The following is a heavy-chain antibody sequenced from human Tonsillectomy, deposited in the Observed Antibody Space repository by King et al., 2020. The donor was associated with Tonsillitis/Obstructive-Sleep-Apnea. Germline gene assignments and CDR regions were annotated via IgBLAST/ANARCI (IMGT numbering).Heavy chain of an antibody. CDR1: GYTFTGYY. Sequence: QLVQSGAEVKKPGASVKVSCKASGYTFTGYYMHWVRQAPGQGLEWMGWINPNSGGTNYAQKFQGRVTMTRDTSISTAYMELSRLRSDDTAVYYCATFGYDFWSGYSNFDYWGQGTLVTVSS. CDR3: ATFGYDFWSGYSNFDY. V-gene: IGHV1-2*02. J-gene: IGHJ4*02. CDR2: INPNSGGT. D-gene: IGHD3-3*01.